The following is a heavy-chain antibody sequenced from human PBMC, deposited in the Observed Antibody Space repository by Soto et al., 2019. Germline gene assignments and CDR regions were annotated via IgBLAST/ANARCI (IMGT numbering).Heavy chain of an antibody. CDR1: GYIFVNYG. J-gene: IGHJ6*02. CDR2: ISPYTGDT. Sequence: QVQLVQSGDEMKKPGASVRVSCKASGYIFVNYGSAWVRQAPGQGLEWMGWISPYTGDTHSASKVQGRVTMTPDTPTSTAYMDLGSLTSDDTAVYYCAMVDNYVPPTPQDVWGQGTTVTV. V-gene: IGHV1-18*01. D-gene: IGHD3-16*01. CDR3: AMVDNYVPPTPQDV.